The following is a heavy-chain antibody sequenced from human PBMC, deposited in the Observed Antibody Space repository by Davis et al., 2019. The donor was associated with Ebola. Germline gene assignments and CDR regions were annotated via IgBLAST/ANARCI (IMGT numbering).Heavy chain of an antibody. CDR2: IYSGGST. V-gene: IGHV3-23*03. CDR3: AKATTVVTNLYFDY. J-gene: IGHJ4*02. CDR1: GFTFNKYA. D-gene: IGHD4-23*01. Sequence: GESLKISCAASGFTFNKYAMSWVRQAPGKGLEWVSVIYSGGSTYYADSVKGRFTISRDNSKNTLYLQMNSLRAEDTAVYYCAKATTVVTNLYFDYWGQGTLVTVSS.